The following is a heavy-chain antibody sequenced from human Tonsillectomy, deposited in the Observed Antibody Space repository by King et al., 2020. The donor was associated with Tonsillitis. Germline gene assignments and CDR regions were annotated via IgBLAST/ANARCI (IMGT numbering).Heavy chain of an antibody. CDR1: GFSLTTAGVG. CDR2: IYWDNDK. J-gene: IGHJ3*02. D-gene: IGHD3-16*01. CDR3: AHIIITYGGVIGDEAFDI. Sequence: ITLKESGPTLVKPTQTLTLTCTFSGFSLTTAGVGVGWIRQPPGEALEWLAIIYWDNDKRYSPSLNSRLTITKDTSRNQVVLTMTNMDPADTATYYCAHIIITYGGVIGDEAFDIWGQGTVVAVSS. V-gene: IGHV2-5*02.